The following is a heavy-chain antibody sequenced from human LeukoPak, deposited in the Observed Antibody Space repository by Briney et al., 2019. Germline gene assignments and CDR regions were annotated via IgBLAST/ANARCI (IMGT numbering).Heavy chain of an antibody. V-gene: IGHV1-46*01. CDR2: INPTGGST. J-gene: IGHJ1*01. CDR1: GYTFTSYY. D-gene: IGHD6-19*01. Sequence: GASVKVSCKASGYTFTSYYMHWVRQAPGQGLEWMGLINPTGGSTGYAQKFQGRVTMTEDTSTDTAYMELSSLRSEDTAVYYCATPPIAVAGNRYFQHWGQGTLVTVSS. CDR3: ATPPIAVAGNRYFQH.